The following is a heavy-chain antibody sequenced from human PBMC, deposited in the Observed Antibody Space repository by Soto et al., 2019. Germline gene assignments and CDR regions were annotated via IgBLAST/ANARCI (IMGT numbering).Heavy chain of an antibody. CDR2: ISYDEDDI. J-gene: IGHJ2*01. Sequence: QVQLVESGGGVVQPGKSLRLACVASGFTFSNYGMHWVRQAPGEGLEWVAVISYDEDDIYYADSVKGRFTISRDNSKNTLYLQMKSLRPEDTAVYFCARSGTTVTTFWYFDLWGRGTLVTVSS. CDR1: GFTFSNYG. CDR3: ARSGTTVTTFWYFDL. D-gene: IGHD4-17*01. V-gene: IGHV3-30*03.